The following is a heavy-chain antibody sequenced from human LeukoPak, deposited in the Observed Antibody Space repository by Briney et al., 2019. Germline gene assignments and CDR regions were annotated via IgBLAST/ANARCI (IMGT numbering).Heavy chain of an antibody. CDR3: ARDLDSSGYGWFDP. Sequence: GGSLRLSCAASGFTFSSYWMSWARQAPGKGLEWVANIKQDGSEKYYVDSVKGRFTISRDNAKNSLYLQMNSLRAEDTAVYYCARDLDSSGYGWFDPWGQGTLVTVSS. V-gene: IGHV3-7*03. CDR2: IKQDGSEK. D-gene: IGHD3-22*01. J-gene: IGHJ5*02. CDR1: GFTFSSYW.